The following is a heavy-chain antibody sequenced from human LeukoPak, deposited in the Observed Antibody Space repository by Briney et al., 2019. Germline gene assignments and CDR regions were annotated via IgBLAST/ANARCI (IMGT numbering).Heavy chain of an antibody. Sequence: GESLRISCKGSGYSFTSYWISWVRQMPGKGLEWMGWIYSSDSYTNYSPSFQGHVTISADKSISTAYLQWSSLKASDPAMNYCARRPEYYGSGSYLSEYAVDIWGEGRMVTVSS. CDR1: GYSFTSYW. CDR2: IYSSDSYT. J-gene: IGHJ3*02. CDR3: ARRPEYYGSGSYLSEYAVDI. D-gene: IGHD3-10*01. V-gene: IGHV5-10-1*01.